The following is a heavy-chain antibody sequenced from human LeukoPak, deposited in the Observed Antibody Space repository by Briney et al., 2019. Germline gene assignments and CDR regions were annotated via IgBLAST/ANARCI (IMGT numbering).Heavy chain of an antibody. Sequence: GGSLRLSCAASGSTFSRYWMHWVRQAPGKGLEWVSAISGSGGSTYYADSVKGRFTISRDNSKNTLYLQMNSLRAEDTAVYYCAKVASGWYEDYWGQGTLVTVSS. CDR3: AKVASGWYEDY. D-gene: IGHD6-19*01. CDR2: ISGSGGST. CDR1: GSTFSRYW. V-gene: IGHV3-23*01. J-gene: IGHJ4*02.